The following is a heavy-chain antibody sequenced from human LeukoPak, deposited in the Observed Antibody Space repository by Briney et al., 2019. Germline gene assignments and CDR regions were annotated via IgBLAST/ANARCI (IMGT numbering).Heavy chain of an antibody. Sequence: ASVKVSCKASGYTFTSYVIHWVRQAPGQRLEWMGWINAGNGNTKYSQEFQGRVTITRDTSASTAYMELSSLRSEDMAVYYCAREAYSSSWYWVYMDVWGKGTTVTVSS. V-gene: IGHV1-3*03. CDR3: AREAYSSSWYWVYMDV. D-gene: IGHD6-13*01. CDR1: GYTFTSYV. J-gene: IGHJ6*03. CDR2: INAGNGNT.